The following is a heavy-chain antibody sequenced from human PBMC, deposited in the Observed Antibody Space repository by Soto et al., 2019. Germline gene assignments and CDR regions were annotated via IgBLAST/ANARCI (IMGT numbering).Heavy chain of an antibody. CDR3: ARLYLSGQRYSSAWASKWFDP. CDR2: IHHSGRT. V-gene: IGHV4-59*08. J-gene: IGHJ5*02. D-gene: IGHD6-25*01. CDR1: GGSINSYY. Sequence: SETLSLTCTVSGGSINSYYWSWIRQPPGKGLEWIGYIHHSGRTNYNPSLRSRVTISVDTSKNQFSLKLSSVTAADTAVYYCARLYLSGQRYSSAWASKWFDPWGQGTLVTGSS.